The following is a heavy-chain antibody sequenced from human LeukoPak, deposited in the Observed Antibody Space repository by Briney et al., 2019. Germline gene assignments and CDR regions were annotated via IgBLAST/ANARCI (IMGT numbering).Heavy chain of an antibody. CDR1: GGTFSSYA. CDR3: ARGWARQVYYFDY. Sequence: SVKVSCKASGGTFSSYAISWVRQAPGQGLEWMGRIIPVFGTANYAQKFQGRVTITKDEPTSTAYMELSSLRSEDTAVYYCARGWARQVYYFDYWGPGTLVTVSS. V-gene: IGHV1-69*05. D-gene: IGHD1-26*01. CDR2: IIPVFGTA. J-gene: IGHJ4*02.